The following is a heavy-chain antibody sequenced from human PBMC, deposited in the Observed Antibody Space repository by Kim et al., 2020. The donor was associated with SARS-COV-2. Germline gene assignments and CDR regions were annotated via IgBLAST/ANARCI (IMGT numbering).Heavy chain of an antibody. Sequence: SVKGRFTISRANAKNSLYLQMNSLRAEDTALYYCAKSQPRYSSSWYYFDYWGQGTLVTVSS. V-gene: IGHV3-9*01. J-gene: IGHJ4*02. D-gene: IGHD6-13*01. CDR3: AKSQPRYSSSWYYFDY.